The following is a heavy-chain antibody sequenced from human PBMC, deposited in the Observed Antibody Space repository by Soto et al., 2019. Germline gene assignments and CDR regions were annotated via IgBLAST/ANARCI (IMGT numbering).Heavy chain of an antibody. V-gene: IGHV1-18*04. Sequence: QVQLVQSGAEVKKPGASVKVSCKASGYTFTSYGISWVRQAPGQGLEWMGWISAYNGNTNYAQKLQGRVTMTTDTSTSTAYMELRSLRSDDTAVYSCASRYCSGGSCYSPLDYWGQGTLVTVSS. D-gene: IGHD2-15*01. J-gene: IGHJ4*02. CDR3: ASRYCSGGSCYSPLDY. CDR2: ISAYNGNT. CDR1: GYTFTSYG.